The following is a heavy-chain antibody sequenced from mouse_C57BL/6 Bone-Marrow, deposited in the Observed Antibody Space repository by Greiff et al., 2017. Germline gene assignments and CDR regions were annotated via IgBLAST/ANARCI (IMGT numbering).Heavy chain of an antibody. V-gene: IGHV1-64*01. Sequence: VQLQQPGAKLVKPGASVKLSCKASGYTFTSYWMHWVKQRPGQGLEWIGMIHPNSGSTNYNEKFKSKATLTVDKSSSTAYMQLSSLTSEDSAVYYCARVYYRYYCDYWGQGTTLTVSS. D-gene: IGHD2-14*01. CDR1: GYTFTSYW. CDR2: IHPNSGST. CDR3: ARVYYRYYCDY. J-gene: IGHJ2*01.